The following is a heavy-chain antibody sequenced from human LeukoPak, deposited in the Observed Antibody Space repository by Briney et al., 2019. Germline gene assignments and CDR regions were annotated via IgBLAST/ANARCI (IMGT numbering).Heavy chain of an antibody. V-gene: IGHV3-13*04. Sequence: SGGSLRLSCAASGFTFSSYDMHWVRQATGKGLEWVSAIGTAGDTYYPGSVKGRFTISRENAKNSLYLQMNSLRARDTAVYYCARGVAGTDYYGMDAWGQGTTVTVSS. CDR1: GFTFSSYD. J-gene: IGHJ6*02. CDR2: IGTAGDT. CDR3: ARGVAGTDYYGMDA. D-gene: IGHD6-19*01.